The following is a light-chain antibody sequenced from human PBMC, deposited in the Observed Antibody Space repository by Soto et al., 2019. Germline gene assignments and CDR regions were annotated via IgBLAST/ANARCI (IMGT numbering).Light chain of an antibody. V-gene: IGLV1-47*01. Sequence: QSVVTQPPSASGAPGQRVTISCSGSKSNIGSNYVYWYQQLPGTAPRLLIFRNTQRPSGVPDRFSGSKSGTSASLASSGLRSENVADYYCASWDDSLSDVLFGGGTKLTVL. CDR2: RNT. CDR1: KSNIGSNY. CDR3: ASWDDSLSDVL. J-gene: IGLJ3*02.